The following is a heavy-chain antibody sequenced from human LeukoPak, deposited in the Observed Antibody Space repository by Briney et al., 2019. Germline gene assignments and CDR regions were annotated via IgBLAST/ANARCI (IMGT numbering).Heavy chain of an antibody. D-gene: IGHD2-2*01. J-gene: IGHJ6*03. Sequence: GGSLRLSCAASGFTFSSYSMNWVRQAPGKGLEWVSSISSSSSYIYYADSVKGRFTISRDNAKNSLYLQMNSLRAEDTAVYYCARRDIVVVPAAQRNYYYMDVWGEGTTVTVSS. V-gene: IGHV3-21*01. CDR3: ARRDIVVVPAAQRNYYYMDV. CDR2: ISSSSSYI. CDR1: GFTFSSYS.